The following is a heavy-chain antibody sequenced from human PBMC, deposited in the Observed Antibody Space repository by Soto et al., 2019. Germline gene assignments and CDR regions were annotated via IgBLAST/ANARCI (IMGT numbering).Heavy chain of an antibody. D-gene: IGHD5-18*01. CDR3: ATGGYSYGWGY. CDR1: GFTFSNYW. V-gene: IGHV3-74*01. J-gene: IGHJ4*02. Sequence: EVQLVESGGGLAQPGGSLRLSCVGSGFTFSNYWMHWVRQVPGKGPVWVSRVNPAGSASSYADFVKGRFTVSRDNAKNTLYLKMNSLSADDTAVYYCATGGYSYGWGYWGQGTLVTVSS. CDR2: VNPAGSAS.